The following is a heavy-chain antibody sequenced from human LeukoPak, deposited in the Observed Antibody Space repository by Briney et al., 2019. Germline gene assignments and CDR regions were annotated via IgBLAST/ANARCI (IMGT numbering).Heavy chain of an antibody. J-gene: IGHJ6*02. CDR3: ARKTVAGTYYYGMDV. Sequence: ASVKVSCKASGYTFTSYGISWVRQAPGQGLEWMGWISAYNGNTNYAQKLQGRVTMTTDTSTSTAYMELRSLRSDDTAVYYCARKTVAGTYYYGMDVWGQGTTVTVSS. D-gene: IGHD6-19*01. V-gene: IGHV1-18*01. CDR2: ISAYNGNT. CDR1: GYTFTSYG.